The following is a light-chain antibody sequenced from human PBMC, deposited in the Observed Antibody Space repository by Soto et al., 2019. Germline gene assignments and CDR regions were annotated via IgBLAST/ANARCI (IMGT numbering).Light chain of an antibody. Sequence: DIQMTQSPSSLSASVGDRVTITCRASQSISTFLNWYQQKPGKAPKLLLYGASNLESGVPTTFSGSGSGTAFTLTISSLLPEDFATYYCQQCCSTSLLTFGGGTKVEIK. CDR1: QSISTF. V-gene: IGKV1-39*01. J-gene: IGKJ4*01. CDR3: QQCCSTSLLT. CDR2: GAS.